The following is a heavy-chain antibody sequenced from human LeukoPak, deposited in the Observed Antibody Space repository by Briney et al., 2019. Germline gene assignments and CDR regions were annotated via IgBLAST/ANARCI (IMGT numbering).Heavy chain of an antibody. D-gene: IGHD2-21*02. J-gene: IGHJ4*02. CDR2: IYYSGST. Sequence: SETLSLTCTVSGGSISSYYWSWIRQPPGKGLEWIGYIYYSGSTNYNPSLKSRVTISVDTSKNQFSLKLSSVTAADTAVYYCARTFPGDSLDYWGQGTLVTVSS. V-gene: IGHV4-59*12. CDR3: ARTFPGDSLDY. CDR1: GGSISSYY.